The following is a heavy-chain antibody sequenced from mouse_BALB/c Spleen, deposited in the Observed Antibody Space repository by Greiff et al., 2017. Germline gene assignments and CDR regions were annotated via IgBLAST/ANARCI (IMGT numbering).Heavy chain of an antibody. J-gene: IGHJ2*01. V-gene: IGHV14-1*02. CDR3: ARGDYLYYFDY. Sequence: EVKLVESGAELVRPGALVKLSCKASGFNIKDYYMHWVKQRPEQGLEWIGWIDPENGNTIYDPKFQGKASITADTSSNTAYLQLSSLTSEDTAVYYCARGDYLYYFDYWGQGTTLTVSS. D-gene: IGHD2-4*01. CDR1: GFNIKDYY. CDR2: IDPENGNT.